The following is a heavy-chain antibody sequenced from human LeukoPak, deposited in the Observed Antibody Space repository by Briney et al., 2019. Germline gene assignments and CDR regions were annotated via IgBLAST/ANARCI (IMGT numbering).Heavy chain of an antibody. CDR2: ISTNTGNP. J-gene: IGHJ4*02. CDR3: ARENEVGYFDY. D-gene: IGHD1-26*01. V-gene: IGHV7-4-1*02. CDR1: GYTFTNYT. Sequence: ASVKVSCKASGYTFTNYTMNWVRQAPGQGLEWMGWISTNTGNPTYARGFTGRFVFSLDTSVSTAYLQISSLKAEDTAVYYCARENEVGYFDYWGQGTLVTVSS.